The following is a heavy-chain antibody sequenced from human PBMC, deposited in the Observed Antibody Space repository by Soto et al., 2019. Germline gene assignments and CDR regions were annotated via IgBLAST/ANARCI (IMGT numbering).Heavy chain of an antibody. CDR3: ARGSEMATTPGGHCPYYYGMDV. J-gene: IGHJ6*02. CDR1: GGTFSSYA. CDR2: IIPIFGTA. D-gene: IGHD2-21*01. V-gene: IGHV1-69*01. Sequence: QVQLVQSGAEVKKPGSSVKVSCKASGGTFSSYAISWVRQAPGQGLEWMGGIIPIFGTANYAQKFQGRVTITADESTSTAYMEVSILRSEDTSVYYCARGSEMATTPGGHCPYYYGMDVCGQGTTVTVSS.